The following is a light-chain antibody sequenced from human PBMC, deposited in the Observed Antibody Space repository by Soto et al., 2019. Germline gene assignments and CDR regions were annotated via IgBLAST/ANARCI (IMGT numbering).Light chain of an antibody. Sequence: QSALTQPASVSGSPGQSITISCTGTSSDVGGYNHVSWYQQHPAIAPKLMISEVSNRPSGVSNRFSGSKSGNTASLTISGLQAEDEADYYCSSYTSSSTLVFGGGTKLTVL. V-gene: IGLV2-14*01. CDR1: SSDVGGYNH. J-gene: IGLJ2*01. CDR3: SSYTSSSTLV. CDR2: EVS.